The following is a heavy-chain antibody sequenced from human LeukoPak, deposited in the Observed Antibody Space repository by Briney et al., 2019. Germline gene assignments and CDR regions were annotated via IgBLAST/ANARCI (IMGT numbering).Heavy chain of an antibody. CDR3: ASLKLGFRWVDP. J-gene: IGHJ5*02. CDR2: IYTSGSN. CDR1: GGSISSYY. V-gene: IGHV4-4*09. Sequence: SETLSLTCTVSGGSISSYYWSWIRQPPGKGLEWIGYIYTSGSNNYNPSLKSRVTISVDTSKNQFSLKLSSVTAADTAVYYCASLKLGFRWVDPWGQGTLVTVSS. D-gene: IGHD7-27*01.